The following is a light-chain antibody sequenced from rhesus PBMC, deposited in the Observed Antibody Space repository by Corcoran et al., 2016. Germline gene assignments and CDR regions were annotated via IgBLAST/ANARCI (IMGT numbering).Light chain of an antibody. V-gene: IGLV2S9*01. Sequence: QSALPQPPSVSQSLGQSVTISCTGTSSDIGGYNDVSWYQHPPGTAPRLLIHDVSKRPSGVSDRCSGSKSGNTASLRISGLQAEDGADYYGCSYRCGTTYILGTGTRLTVL. CDR1: SSDIGGYND. CDR2: DVS. CDR3: CSYRCGTTYI. J-gene: IGLJ1*01.